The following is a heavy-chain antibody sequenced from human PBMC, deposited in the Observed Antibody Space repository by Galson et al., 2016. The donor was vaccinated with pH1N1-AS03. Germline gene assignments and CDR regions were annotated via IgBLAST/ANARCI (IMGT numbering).Heavy chain of an antibody. J-gene: IGHJ4*02. CDR2: IYYSGST. Sequence: TLSLTCSVSGGSISSYYWGWVRQPPGKGLEWIGYIYYSGSTNYNPSLRSRVTISLDTSKNQFSLELTSVTAADTALYYCAGADQSEYGPLMIDYWGQGTLVTVSS. D-gene: IGHD2-8*01. CDR3: AGADQSEYGPLMIDY. V-gene: IGHV4-59*01. CDR1: GGSISSYY.